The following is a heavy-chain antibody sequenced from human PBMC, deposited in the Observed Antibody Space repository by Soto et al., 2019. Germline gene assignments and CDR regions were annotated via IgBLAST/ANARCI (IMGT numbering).Heavy chain of an antibody. J-gene: IGHJ4*02. CDR2: IYYSGST. Sequence: SETLSLTCSVSGASISRSSYHWGWIRQPPEKTLEWIGSIYYSGSTYYNPSLKSRVTISVDTSKNQFSLKLSSVTAADTAVYYCAGGGAVAARDYWGQGTLVTVSS. CDR1: GASISRSSYH. CDR3: AGGGAVAARDY. V-gene: IGHV4-39*01. D-gene: IGHD6-19*01.